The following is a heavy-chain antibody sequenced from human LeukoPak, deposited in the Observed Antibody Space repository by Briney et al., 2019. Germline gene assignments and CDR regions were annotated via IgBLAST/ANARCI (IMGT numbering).Heavy chain of an antibody. Sequence: ASVKVSCKASGYTFTGYYIHWVRQAPGQGPEWMGWINPNRGGTNYAQKFQGRVTMTRDTSISTAYMDLSRLRSDDTAVYYCARDSSPVQAVIEGAYFDYWGQGTLVTVSS. V-gene: IGHV1-2*02. CDR1: GYTFTGYY. CDR3: ARDSSPVQAVIEGAYFDY. D-gene: IGHD2-2*01. CDR2: INPNRGGT. J-gene: IGHJ4*02.